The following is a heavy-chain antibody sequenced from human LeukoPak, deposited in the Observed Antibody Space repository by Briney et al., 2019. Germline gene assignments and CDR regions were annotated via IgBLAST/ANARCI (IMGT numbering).Heavy chain of an antibody. J-gene: IGHJ4*02. CDR1: GVTFSNSV. V-gene: IGHV3-23*01. Sequence: GGSLRLSCAASGVTFSNSVMSWVRQAPGKGLEWVSVISGSGGYTYYADSVKGRFTISRDNSKNTLYLQMNGLRAEDTAVYYCAKDGLGLWFGELFPRTEYYFDYWGQGTLVTVSS. CDR3: AKDGLGLWFGELFPRTEYYFDY. D-gene: IGHD3-10*01. CDR2: ISGSGGYT.